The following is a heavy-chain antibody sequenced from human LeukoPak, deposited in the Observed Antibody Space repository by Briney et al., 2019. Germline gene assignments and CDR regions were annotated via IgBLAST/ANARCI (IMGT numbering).Heavy chain of an antibody. J-gene: IGHJ4*02. CDR2: IKQDESEK. CDR1: GFTFSSYW. V-gene: IGHV3-7*03. CDR3: ARGVSSNWNYLYFDY. D-gene: IGHD1-7*01. Sequence: GGSLRLSCATSGFTFSSYWMTWVRQTPWKGLEWVANIKQDESEKYNVDSVRGRFTISRDNAKKSLYLQMNSLRAEDTAVYYCARGVSSNWNYLYFDYWGQGALVTVSS.